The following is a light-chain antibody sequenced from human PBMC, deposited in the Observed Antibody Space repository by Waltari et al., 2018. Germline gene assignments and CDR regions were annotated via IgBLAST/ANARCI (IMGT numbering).Light chain of an antibody. J-gene: IGKJ1*01. Sequence: DIVMTQSPDSLAVSLGERATINCKSSQSVLYSSNNKNYLAWYQQKPGQPPKLLIYWACTRESGVPDRFSGSGSGTDFTLTISSLQAEDVAVYYCQEYYGTPWTFGQGTKVEI. V-gene: IGKV4-1*01. CDR2: WAC. CDR1: QSVLYSSNNKNY. CDR3: QEYYGTPWT.